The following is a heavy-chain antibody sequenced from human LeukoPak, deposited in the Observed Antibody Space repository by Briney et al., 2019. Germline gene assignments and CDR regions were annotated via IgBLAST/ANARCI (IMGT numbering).Heavy chain of an antibody. J-gene: IGHJ3*02. CDR3: ARVQGHPPNGLDI. Sequence: GGSLRLSCAASGFTFSNAWMNWVRQAPGKGLVWVSRINDGASYTTYADSVEGRFTISRDNAKNTLYLQMNSLRAEDTAVYYCARVQGHPPNGLDIWGQGTMVTVSS. V-gene: IGHV3-74*03. D-gene: IGHD2-8*01. CDR1: GFTFSNAW. CDR2: INDGASYT.